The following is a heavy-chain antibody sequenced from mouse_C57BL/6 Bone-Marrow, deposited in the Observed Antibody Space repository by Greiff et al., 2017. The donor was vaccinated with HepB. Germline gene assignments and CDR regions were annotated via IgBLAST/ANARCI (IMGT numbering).Heavy chain of an antibody. CDR2: ISSGSSTI. J-gene: IGHJ1*03. CDR1: GFTFSDYG. D-gene: IGHD1-1*01. V-gene: IGHV5-17*01. Sequence: EVMLVESGGGLVKPGGSLKLSCAASGFTFSDYGMHWVRQAPEKGLEWVAYISSGSSTIYYADTVKGRFTISRDNAKNTLFLQMTSLRSEDTAMYYCARDYYGSRYSYFDVWGTGTTVTVSS. CDR3: ARDYYGSRYSYFDV.